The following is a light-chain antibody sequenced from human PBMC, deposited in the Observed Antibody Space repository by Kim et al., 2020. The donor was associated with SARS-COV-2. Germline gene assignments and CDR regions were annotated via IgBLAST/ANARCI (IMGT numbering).Light chain of an antibody. Sequence: ASVGDRVTITCRASQSISSWLAWYQQKPGKAPKLLFYDASSLESGVPSRFRGSGSGTEFTLTIISLQPDDFATYYCQQYNSYSRYTFGQGTKLEI. CDR3: QQYNSYSRYT. CDR1: QSISSW. V-gene: IGKV1-5*01. CDR2: DAS. J-gene: IGKJ2*01.